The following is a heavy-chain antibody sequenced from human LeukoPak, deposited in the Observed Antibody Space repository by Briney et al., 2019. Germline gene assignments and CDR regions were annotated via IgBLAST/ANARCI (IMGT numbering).Heavy chain of an antibody. Sequence: SETLSLTCAVYGGSFSGYYWTWIRQSPGKGLEWIGEIYHSGSTNYNPSLKSRVTISVDKSKNQFSLKLSSVTAADTAVYYCASQWLVLGAFDIWGQGTMVTVSS. D-gene: IGHD6-19*01. J-gene: IGHJ3*02. CDR1: GGSFSGYY. CDR2: IYHSGST. V-gene: IGHV4-34*01. CDR3: ASQWLVLGAFDI.